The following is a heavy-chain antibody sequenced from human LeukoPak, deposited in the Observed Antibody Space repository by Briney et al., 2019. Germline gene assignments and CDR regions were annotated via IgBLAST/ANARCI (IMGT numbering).Heavy chain of an antibody. D-gene: IGHD2-8*02. CDR2: ISYDGSNK. V-gene: IGHV3-30*04. CDR3: ARTRDSNAYWLIDY. CDR1: WFTFSIYA. Sequence: GGSLRLSCAASWFTFSIYAVQWVRQAPGKGLEGVAVISYDGSNKYYADSVKGRFTITRDNSKNTLYLQLNSLRAEDTAVYYCARTRDSNAYWLIDYWGQGTLVTVSS. J-gene: IGHJ4*02.